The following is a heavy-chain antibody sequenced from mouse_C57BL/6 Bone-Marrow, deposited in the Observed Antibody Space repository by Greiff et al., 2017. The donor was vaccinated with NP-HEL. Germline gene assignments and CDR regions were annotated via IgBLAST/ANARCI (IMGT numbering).Heavy chain of an antibody. Sequence: VQLQESGAELVRPGASVTLSCKASGYTFTDYEMHWVKQTPVHGLEWIGAIDPETGGTAYNQKFKGKAILTADKSSSTAYMELRSLTSEDSAVYYCTRWGDYYWGQGTTLTVSS. CDR2: IDPETGGT. J-gene: IGHJ2*01. V-gene: IGHV1-15*01. D-gene: IGHD2-13*01. CDR1: GYTFTDYE. CDR3: TRWGDYY.